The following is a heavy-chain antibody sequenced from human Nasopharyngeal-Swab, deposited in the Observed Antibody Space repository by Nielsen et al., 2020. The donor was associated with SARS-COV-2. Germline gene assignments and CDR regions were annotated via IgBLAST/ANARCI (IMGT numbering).Heavy chain of an antibody. Sequence: GGSLRLSCVASGFTFDDYAMHWVRQAPGKGLEWVSGISWNSGTIGYADSVKGRFTISRDNAKNSLYLQMNSLRAEDTALYYCAKLPDSYDSTGYLDFWGQGALVTVSS. CDR2: ISWNSGTI. CDR3: AKLPDSYDSTGYLDF. J-gene: IGHJ4*02. CDR1: GFTFDDYA. V-gene: IGHV3-9*01. D-gene: IGHD3-22*01.